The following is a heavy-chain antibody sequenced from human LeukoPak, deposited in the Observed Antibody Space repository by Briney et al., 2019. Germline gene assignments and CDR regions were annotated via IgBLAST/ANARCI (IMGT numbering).Heavy chain of an antibody. D-gene: IGHD3-16*01. V-gene: IGHV1-69*01. CDR3: ARRGRFGDAFDI. J-gene: IGHJ3*02. CDR1: GGTFSSYA. CDR2: IIPIFGTA. Sequence: SVKVSCKASGGTFSSYAISWVRQAPGQGLEWMGGIIPIFGTANYAQKFQGRVTITADESTGTAYMELSSLRSEDTAVYYCARRGRFGDAFDIWGQGTMVTVSS.